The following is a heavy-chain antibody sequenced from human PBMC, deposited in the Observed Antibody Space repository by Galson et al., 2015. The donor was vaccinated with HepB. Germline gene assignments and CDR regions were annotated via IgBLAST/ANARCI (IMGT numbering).Heavy chain of an antibody. CDR2: ISYDGSNK. CDR1: GFIFSDYP. D-gene: IGHD5-24*01. Sequence: SLRLSCAASGFIFSDYPMHWVRQAPGKGLEWVAVISYDGSNKYCTDSVKGRFTISRDNSNNTLYLQMNSLRGEDTAVHYCARDGRGDGYNYPLYWGQGTLVTVSS. CDR3: ARDGRGDGYNYPLY. V-gene: IGHV3-30*04. J-gene: IGHJ4*02.